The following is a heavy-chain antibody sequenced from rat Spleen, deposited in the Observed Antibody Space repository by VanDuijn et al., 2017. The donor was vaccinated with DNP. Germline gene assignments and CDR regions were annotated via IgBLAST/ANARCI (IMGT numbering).Heavy chain of an antibody. CDR3: ATSSYYGYDYGFGY. D-gene: IGHD1-7*01. J-gene: IGHJ3*01. V-gene: IGHV4-2*01. CDR1: GFNFDDPW. Sequence: EVKLVESGGGLVQPGRSMKLSCAASGFNFDDPWMGWVRKAPGKGLEWIGKINKDGTIRNYVQSLKDKFTISRDNAQDSLYLQMDSLRSEDTATYYCATSSYYGYDYGFGYWGQGTLVTVSS. CDR2: INKDGTIR.